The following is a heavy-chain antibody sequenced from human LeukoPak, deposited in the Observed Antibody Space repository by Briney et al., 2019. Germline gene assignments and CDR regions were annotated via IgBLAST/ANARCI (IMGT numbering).Heavy chain of an antibody. CDR3: ARDHNYALDN. CDR1: GFTFIEYS. D-gene: IGHD1-1*01. V-gene: IGHV3-48*01. Sequence: GGSLRLSCTASGFTFIEYSMNWVRQVPGKGLEWISYIGIDSGNTKYADSVRGRFTISADKAKNSLYLQMNSLRVEDTAVYYCARDHNYALDNWGQGTLVSVAS. J-gene: IGHJ4*02. CDR2: IGIDSGNT.